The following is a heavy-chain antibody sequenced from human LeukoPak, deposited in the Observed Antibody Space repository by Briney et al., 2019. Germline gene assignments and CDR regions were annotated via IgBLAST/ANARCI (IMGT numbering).Heavy chain of an antibody. V-gene: IGHV3-23*01. D-gene: IGHD3-22*01. CDR1: GFTFSSYA. J-gene: IGHJ4*02. Sequence: GGSLRLSCAASGFTFSSYAMSWVRQAPGKGLEWVSAISGSGGSTYYADSVKGRFTISRDNAKNTLYLQMNSLRAEDTAVYYCTRFLYYYDSSGYHDYFDYWGQGTLVTVSS. CDR3: TRFLYYYDSSGYHDYFDY. CDR2: ISGSGGST.